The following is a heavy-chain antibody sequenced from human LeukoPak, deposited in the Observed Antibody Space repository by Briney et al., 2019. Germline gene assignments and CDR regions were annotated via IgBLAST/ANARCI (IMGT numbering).Heavy chain of an antibody. D-gene: IGHD6-19*01. CDR1: GFTFSNYA. CDR3: ARDRYSSGYFDY. J-gene: IGHJ4*02. Sequence: GGSLRLSCAASGFTFSNYAMHRVRQAPGKGLEWVAVISYDGSNKYYADSVKGRFTISRDNSKNTLYLQMNSLRAEDTAVYYCARDRYSSGYFDYWGQGTLVTVSS. CDR2: ISYDGSNK. V-gene: IGHV3-30-3*01.